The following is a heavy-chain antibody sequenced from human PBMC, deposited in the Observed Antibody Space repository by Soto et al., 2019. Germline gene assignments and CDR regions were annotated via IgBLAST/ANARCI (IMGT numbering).Heavy chain of an antibody. Sequence: GASVKVSCKVSGGTFSSYAISWVRQAPGQGLEWMGGIIPIFGTANYAQKFQGRVTITADESTSTAYMELSSLRSEDTAVYYCARGGITGTTGFDYWGQGTLVTVSS. CDR3: ARGGITGTTGFDY. CDR1: GGTFSSYA. D-gene: IGHD1-20*01. J-gene: IGHJ4*02. V-gene: IGHV1-69*13. CDR2: IIPIFGTA.